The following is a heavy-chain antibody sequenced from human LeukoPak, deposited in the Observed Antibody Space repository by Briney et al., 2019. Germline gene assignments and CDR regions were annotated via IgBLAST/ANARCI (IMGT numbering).Heavy chain of an antibody. J-gene: IGHJ4*02. CDR3: ARAYYHASSRYYFPLDY. CDR2: INPSGGST. CDR1: GYTFTSYD. V-gene: IGHV1-46*01. Sequence: SVKVSCKASGYTFTSYDINWVRQATGQGLEWMGIINPSGGSTSYTQKFQGRTTMTRDTSTSTVYVELSSLRSEDTAVYYCARAYYHASSRYYFPLDYWGQGTLVTVSS. D-gene: IGHD3-22*01.